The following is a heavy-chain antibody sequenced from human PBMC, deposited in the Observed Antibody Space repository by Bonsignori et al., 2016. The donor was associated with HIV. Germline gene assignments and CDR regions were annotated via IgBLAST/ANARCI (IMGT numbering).Heavy chain of an antibody. CDR2: IKQDGSEK. V-gene: IGHV3-7*01. Sequence: VRQAPGKGLEWVANIKQDGSEKYYVDSVKGRFTISRDNAKNSLYLQMNSLRAEDTAVYYCARGEYQLLYLGYYYYMDVWGKGTTVTVSS. J-gene: IGHJ6*03. D-gene: IGHD2-2*02. CDR3: ARGEYQLLYLGYYYYMDV.